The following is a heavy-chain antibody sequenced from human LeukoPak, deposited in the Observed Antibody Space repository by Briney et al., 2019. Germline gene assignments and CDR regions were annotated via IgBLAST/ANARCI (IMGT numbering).Heavy chain of an antibody. Sequence: NSGGSLRLSCAASGFTFSDYYMSWIRQAPGKGLEWVSYISSSGSTIYYADSVKGRFTISRDNAKNSLYLQMNSLRAEDTAVYYWAGETGPLGYCSGGSCSYYYGMDVWGQGTTVTVSS. CDR1: GFTFSDYY. J-gene: IGHJ6*02. D-gene: IGHD2-15*01. CDR2: ISSSGSTI. CDR3: AGETGPLGYCSGGSCSYYYGMDV. V-gene: IGHV3-11*01.